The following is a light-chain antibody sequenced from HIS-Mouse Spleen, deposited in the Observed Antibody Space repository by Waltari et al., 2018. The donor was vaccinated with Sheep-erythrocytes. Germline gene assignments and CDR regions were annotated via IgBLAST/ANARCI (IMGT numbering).Light chain of an antibody. CDR2: DVS. V-gene: IGLV2-11*01. Sequence: QSALTQPRSVSGSPGQSVTISCTGTSSDFGGYNHASWYQQHPGKAPKLMIYDVSKRPSGVPDRFSGSKSGNTASLTISGLQAEDEADYYCCSYAGSYNHVFATGTKVTVL. CDR3: CSYAGSYNHV. J-gene: IGLJ1*01. CDR1: SSDFGGYNH.